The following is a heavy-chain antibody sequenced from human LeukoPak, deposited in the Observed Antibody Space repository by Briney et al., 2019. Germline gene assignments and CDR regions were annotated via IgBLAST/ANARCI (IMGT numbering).Heavy chain of an antibody. Sequence: PGGSLRLSCAAYGFTFSSYEMNWVRQAPGKGLEWVSYISSSGSTIYYADSVKGRFTISRDNAKNSLYLQMNSLRAEDTAVYYCCRRDGYNYGMDVWGQGTTVTVSS. CDR3: CRRDGYNYGMDV. J-gene: IGHJ6*02. V-gene: IGHV3-48*03. CDR2: ISSSGSTI. D-gene: IGHD5-24*01. CDR1: GFTFSSYE.